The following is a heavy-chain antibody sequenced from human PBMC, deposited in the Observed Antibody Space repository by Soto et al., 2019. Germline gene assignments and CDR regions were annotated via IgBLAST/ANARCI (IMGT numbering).Heavy chain of an antibody. D-gene: IGHD2-21*02. V-gene: IGHV1-69*06. J-gene: IGHJ4*02. CDR3: ASVVTAKLPFNY. CDR2: IIPIFGTA. CDR1: GGTFSSYA. Sequence: SVKVSCKASGGTFSSYAISWVRQAPGQGLEWMGGIIPIFGTANYAQKFQGRVTITADKSTSTAYMELSSLRSEDTAVYYCASVVTAKLPFNYWGQGTMVTFNS.